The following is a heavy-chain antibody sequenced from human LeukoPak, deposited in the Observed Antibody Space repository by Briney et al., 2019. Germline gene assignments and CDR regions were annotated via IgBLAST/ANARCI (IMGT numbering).Heavy chain of an antibody. J-gene: IGHJ4*02. CDR3: AKPGATATVGDY. Sequence: PGGSLRLSCSTSGFTFNSYVMTWVRQAPGKGLEWVSSITASGGSTYYADSVKGRFTISRDNSKNTLYLQMNSLRAEDTAVYYCAKPGATATVGDYWGQGTLVTVSS. V-gene: IGHV3-23*01. CDR2: ITASGGST. CDR1: GFTFNSYV. D-gene: IGHD1-26*01.